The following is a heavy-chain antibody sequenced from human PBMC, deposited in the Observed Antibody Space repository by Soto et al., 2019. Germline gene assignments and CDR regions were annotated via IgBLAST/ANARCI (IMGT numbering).Heavy chain of an antibody. V-gene: IGHV1-18*01. J-gene: IGHJ4*02. CDR1: GYTFTSYG. D-gene: IGHD1-26*01. CDR2: ISAYNGNT. CDR3: AGRAWEGGDY. Sequence: QVQLVQSGAEVKKPGASVKVSCKASGYTFTSYGISWVRQAPGQGLEWMGWISAYNGNTNYAQKFQGRVTMTTDTSSSTAYMQLRSLRADATVVYCCAGRAWEGGDYWGQGTLVTVSS.